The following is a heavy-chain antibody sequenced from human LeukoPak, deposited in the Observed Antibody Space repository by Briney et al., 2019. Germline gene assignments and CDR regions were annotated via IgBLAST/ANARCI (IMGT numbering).Heavy chain of an antibody. V-gene: IGHV3-33*01. CDR3: ARDQNYYDCSGYRFDY. Sequence: PGGSLRLSCAASGFTFSSYGMHWVRQAPGKGLEWVAVIWYDGSNKYYADSVKGRFTISRDNSRNTLYLQMNSLRAEDTAVYYCARDQNYYDCSGYRFDYWSQGTLVTVSS. D-gene: IGHD3-22*01. J-gene: IGHJ4*02. CDR2: IWYDGSNK. CDR1: GFTFSSYG.